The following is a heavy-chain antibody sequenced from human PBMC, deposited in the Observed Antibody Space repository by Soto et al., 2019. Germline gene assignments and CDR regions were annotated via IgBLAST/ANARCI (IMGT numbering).Heavy chain of an antibody. CDR1: WFTFFRYL. CDR3: ARANPMNFDY. V-gene: IGHV3-7*01. Sequence: GGCPGLCLAAPWFTFFRYLVSWVRQAPGKGLKWVANIKEDGSEKNYVDSVKGRFTISRDNAENALYLQMNSLRAEDTAVYYCARANPMNFDYWGQGTLVTVSS. J-gene: IGHJ4*02. D-gene: IGHD5-12*01. CDR2: IKEDGSEK.